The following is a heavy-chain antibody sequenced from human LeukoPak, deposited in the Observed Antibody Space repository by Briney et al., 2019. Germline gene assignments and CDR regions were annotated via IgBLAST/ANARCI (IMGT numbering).Heavy chain of an antibody. D-gene: IGHD2-21*02. Sequence: SETLSLTCTVSGGSINYDYWSWIRQSPGKRLEWIGYIHYSGSTNYSPSLNSRVTISVDTSKNQFSLKLSSVTAADTALYYCATLRGASTAVFDSWGQGTLVTVSS. CDR2: IHYSGST. J-gene: IGHJ4*02. CDR3: ATLRGASTAVFDS. V-gene: IGHV4-59*12. CDR1: GGSINYDY.